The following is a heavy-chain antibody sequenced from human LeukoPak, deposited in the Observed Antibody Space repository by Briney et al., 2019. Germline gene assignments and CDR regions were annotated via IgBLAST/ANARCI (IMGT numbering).Heavy chain of an antibody. Sequence: GGSLRLSCAASGFTFSTYPISWVRQAPGKVLEWVSPISSDSTDTNYADSVKGRFTISRDNSKNTLYLQTNSLRAEDTAVYYCVKESVRGYSRYGNDGFEIWGQGTMVTVSS. CDR3: VKESVRGYSRYGNDGFEI. CDR2: ISSDSTDT. V-gene: IGHV3-23*01. CDR1: GFTFSTYP. D-gene: IGHD5-12*01. J-gene: IGHJ3*02.